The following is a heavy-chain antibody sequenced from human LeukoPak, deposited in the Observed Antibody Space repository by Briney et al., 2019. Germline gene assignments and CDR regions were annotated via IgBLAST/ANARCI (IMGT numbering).Heavy chain of an antibody. D-gene: IGHD3-10*01. Sequence: GASVKVSCKASGYTFTSYGISWVRQAPGQGLEWMGIINPSGGGISYAQKLQGRVTMTSDTSTSTVYMELSSLRSEDTAVYFCARVSTQDPIYYGAGRYDYWGQGTLVTVSS. CDR3: ARVSTQDPIYYGAGRYDY. J-gene: IGHJ4*01. V-gene: IGHV1-46*04. CDR1: GYTFTSYG. CDR2: INPSGGGI.